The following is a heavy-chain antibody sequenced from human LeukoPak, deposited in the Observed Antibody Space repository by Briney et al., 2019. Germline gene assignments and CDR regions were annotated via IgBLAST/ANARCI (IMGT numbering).Heavy chain of an antibody. Sequence: ASVKVSCKASGYTFTSYDINWVRQATGQGLEWMGWMNPNSGNTGYAQKFQGRVTMTRNTSISTAYMELSSLSSEDTAVYYCARGRDGYSHFDYWGQGTLVTVSS. J-gene: IGHJ4*02. D-gene: IGHD5-24*01. V-gene: IGHV1-8*01. CDR2: MNPNSGNT. CDR1: GYTFTSYD. CDR3: ARGRDGYSHFDY.